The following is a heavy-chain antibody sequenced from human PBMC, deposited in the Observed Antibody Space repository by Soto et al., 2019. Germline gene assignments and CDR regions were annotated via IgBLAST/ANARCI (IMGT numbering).Heavy chain of an antibody. V-gene: IGHV4-34*01. CDR2: INHSGNT. J-gene: IGHJ3*02. CDR3: ARATSSRSHVVPAAMFSSAVDI. D-gene: IGHD2-2*01. CDR1: GGSFSGYY. Sequence: QVQLQQWGAGLLKPSETLSLTCAVYGGSFSGYYWSWIRQPPGKGLEWIGEINHSGNTNYNPSLKSRVTISVDTSKNQFALKLRSLNAADTALYYCARATSSRSHVVPAAMFSSAVDIWGQGSMVTDSS.